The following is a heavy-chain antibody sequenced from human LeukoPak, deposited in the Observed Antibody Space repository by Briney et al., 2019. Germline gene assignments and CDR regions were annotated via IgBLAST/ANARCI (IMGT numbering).Heavy chain of an antibody. V-gene: IGHV3-11*01. CDR3: AKNRGATAGTFDY. CDR1: AFTFSDYY. CDR2: ISSSDNTI. J-gene: IGHJ4*02. Sequence: GGSLRLSCAASAFTFSDYYMGWIRQAPGKGLEGCSYISSSDNTIYYADSVKGRFTISRDTARNSLHLQMNRLRADDTAVYYCAKNRGATAGTFDYWGPGTLVTVSS. D-gene: IGHD2/OR15-2a*01.